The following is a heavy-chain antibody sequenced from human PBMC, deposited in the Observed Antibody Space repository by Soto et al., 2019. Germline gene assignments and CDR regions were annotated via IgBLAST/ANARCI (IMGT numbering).Heavy chain of an antibody. D-gene: IGHD3-22*01. CDR2: IYHSGST. J-gene: IGHJ4*02. CDR3: ARVLSDSSLGFYD. CDR1: GGSISSGGYS. V-gene: IGHV4-30-2*05. Sequence: TLSLTCAVSGGSISSGGYSWSWIRQPPGKGLEWIGYIYHSGSTYYNPSLKSRVTISVDTSKNQFSLKLSSVTAADTAVYYCARVLSDSSLGFYDWGKGTLVTVSS.